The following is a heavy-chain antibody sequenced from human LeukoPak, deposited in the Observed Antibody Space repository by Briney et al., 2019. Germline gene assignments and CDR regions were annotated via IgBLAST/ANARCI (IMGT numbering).Heavy chain of an antibody. J-gene: IGHJ6*02. Sequence: PGGSLRLSCAASGFTFNSHAMNWVRQAPGKGLEWVSVISGSGGSTFYADSVKGRFTISRDNSKNTLYLQMNSLRAEDTAVYYCAKDDYGDYGMRRFGTDVWGQGTTVTISS. D-gene: IGHD4-17*01. CDR3: AKDDYGDYGMRRFGTDV. CDR1: GFTFNSHA. V-gene: IGHV3-23*01. CDR2: ISGSGGST.